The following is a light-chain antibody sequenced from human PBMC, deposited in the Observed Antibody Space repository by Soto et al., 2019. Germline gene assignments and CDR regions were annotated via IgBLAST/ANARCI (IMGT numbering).Light chain of an antibody. CDR1: QSVLYSSNNKNY. J-gene: IGKJ4*01. V-gene: IGKV4-1*01. CDR3: QQYYSTPLT. CDR2: WAS. Sequence: DIVMTQSPDSLAVSLGERATINCKSSQSVLYSSNNKNYLAWYQQKPGQPPKLLIYWASTRESGVPDRFSGSGSGTDFPLTISSLQAEDVAVYYCQQYYSTPLTFSGGTKVEIK.